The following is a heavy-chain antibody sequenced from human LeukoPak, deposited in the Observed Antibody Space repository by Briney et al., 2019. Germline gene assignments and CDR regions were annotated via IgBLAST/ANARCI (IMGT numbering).Heavy chain of an antibody. CDR3: AELGITMIGGV. CDR1: GFTLDDYG. J-gene: IGHJ6*04. Sequence: PGGSLRLSCAASGFTLDDYGMSWVRQAPGKGLEWVSSISGSSSYIYYADSVKGRFTISRDNAKNSLYLQMNSLRAEDTAVYYCAELGITMIGGVWGKGTTVTISS. V-gene: IGHV3-21*01. D-gene: IGHD3-10*02. CDR2: ISGSSSYI.